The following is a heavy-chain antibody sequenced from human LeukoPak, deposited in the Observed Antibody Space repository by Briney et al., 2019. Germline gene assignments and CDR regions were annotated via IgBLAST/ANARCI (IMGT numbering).Heavy chain of an antibody. CDR1: GFTFSSYG. Sequence: GGSLRLSCAASGFTFSSYGMSWVRQAPGKGLEWVSTLSGSDGTTYYAGSVKGRFTVSRDNTKNTFYLQMNSLRAEDTAVYYCAKRAPLYSSTPGNYFDSWGQGTLVTVSS. CDR3: AKRAPLYSSTPGNYFDS. D-gene: IGHD6-19*01. V-gene: IGHV3-23*01. CDR2: LSGSDGTT. J-gene: IGHJ4*02.